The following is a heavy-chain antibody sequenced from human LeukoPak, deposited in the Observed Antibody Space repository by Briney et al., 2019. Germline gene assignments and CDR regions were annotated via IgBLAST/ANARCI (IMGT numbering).Heavy chain of an antibody. J-gene: IGHJ5*02. CDR3: ARGDSVVVPAATKFDP. Sequence: GGSLRLSCAASGFTFSSYWMSWVRQAPGKGLEWVANIKQDGSEKYYVDSVKGRFTISRDNAKNSLYLQTNSLRAEDTAVYYCARGDSVVVPAATKFDPWGQGTLVTVSS. D-gene: IGHD2-2*01. CDR1: GFTFSSYW. V-gene: IGHV3-7*01. CDR2: IKQDGSEK.